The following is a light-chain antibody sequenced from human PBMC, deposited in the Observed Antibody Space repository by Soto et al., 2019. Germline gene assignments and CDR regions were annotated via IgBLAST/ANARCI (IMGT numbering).Light chain of an antibody. V-gene: IGKV3-15*01. J-gene: IGKJ2*01. CDR1: QSINSE. Sequence: EIVMTQSPATLSLSPGERAALSCRASQSINSELAWYQQKPGQPPRLLLYGASTRATGVPARFTGSESGSDFTLTISGLQSEDFAVYYCQQGHNWPLTFGQGTRLEI. CDR3: QQGHNWPLT. CDR2: GAS.